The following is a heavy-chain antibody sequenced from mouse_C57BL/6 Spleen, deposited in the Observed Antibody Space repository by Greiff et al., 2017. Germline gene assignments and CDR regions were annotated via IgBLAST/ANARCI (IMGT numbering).Heavy chain of an antibody. Sequence: QVHVKQPGAELVRPGTSVKLSCKASGYTFTSYWMHWVKQRPGQGLEWIGVIDPSDSYTNYNQKFKGKATLTVDTSSSTAYMQLSSLTSEDSAVYYCARGPTTPGYFDYWGQGTTLTVSS. CDR2: IDPSDSYT. CDR3: ARGPTTPGYFDY. D-gene: IGHD6-1*01. V-gene: IGHV1-59*01. CDR1: GYTFTSYW. J-gene: IGHJ2*01.